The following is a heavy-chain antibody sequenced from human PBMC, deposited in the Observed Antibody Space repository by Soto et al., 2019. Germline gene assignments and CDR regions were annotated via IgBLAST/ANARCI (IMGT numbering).Heavy chain of an antibody. CDR1: GRALENAW. CDR2: IKSRDEGGAT. CDR3: TTDLGYCSGGSCYSIDY. Sequence: VQLVESGGGLVKPGGSLRLSCAAPGRALENAWMSWVRQAPGKGLEWVGRIKSRDEGGATDYAAPVKGRFTISRDDSKNTLYLQMNSLKTEDTAVYYCTTDLGYCSGGSCYSIDYWGQGTLVTVAS. V-gene: IGHV3-15*01. J-gene: IGHJ4*02. D-gene: IGHD2-15*01.